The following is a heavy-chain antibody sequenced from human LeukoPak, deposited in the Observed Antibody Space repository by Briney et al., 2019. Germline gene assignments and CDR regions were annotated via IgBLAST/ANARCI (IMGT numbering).Heavy chain of an antibody. CDR1: GFTFSIYG. Sequence: GGSLRLSCSASGFTFSIYGMNWLRHAPGTGLRWVAYIGASDANDIYYADSVAGRFTISRDDAKTSLYLQMNSLPAEATGVYFCARAARDGYAYWGREPRSPSPQ. V-gene: IGHV3-48*03. CDR3: ARAARDGYAY. CDR2: IGASDANDI. D-gene: IGHD5-24*01. J-gene: IGHJ4*02.